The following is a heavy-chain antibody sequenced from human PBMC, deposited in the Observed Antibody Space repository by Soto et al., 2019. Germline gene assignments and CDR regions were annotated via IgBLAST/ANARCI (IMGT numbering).Heavy chain of an antibody. CDR1: GFTFSSYG. V-gene: IGHV3-30*03. CDR3: ARDPTIVGATSWFDP. D-gene: IGHD1-26*01. CDR2: ISYDRSNK. J-gene: IGHJ5*02. Sequence: GGSLRLSCAASGFTFSSYGMHWVRQAPGKGLEWVALISYDRSNKYYADSVKGRFTISRDNAKNSLYLQMNSLRDEDTAVYYCARDPTIVGATSWFDPWGQGTLVTVSS.